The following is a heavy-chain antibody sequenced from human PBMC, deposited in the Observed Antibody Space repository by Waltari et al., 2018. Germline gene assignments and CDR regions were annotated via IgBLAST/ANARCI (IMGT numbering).Heavy chain of an antibody. D-gene: IGHD3-3*01. J-gene: IGHJ4*02. Sequence: QVYLVQSGAEVKKPGASVKVSCKASGYTFTKYSMHWVLQAPGQGLEWMGWIHGGNGNTKYSKKFQDRLTISKDTSATTVYMELSSLTSEDTAVYYCAKTQYDFWSAYFDYWGQGTLVTVSS. CDR1: GYTFTKYS. CDR3: AKTQYDFWSAYFDY. CDR2: IHGGNGNT. V-gene: IGHV1-3*01.